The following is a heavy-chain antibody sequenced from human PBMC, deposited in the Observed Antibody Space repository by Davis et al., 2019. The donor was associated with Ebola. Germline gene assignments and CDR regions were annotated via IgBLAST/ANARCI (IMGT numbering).Heavy chain of an antibody. Sequence: SVKVSCKASGGTFSSFAISWVRQAPGHGLEWMGGIIPIFGTANYAQKFQGRVTITADKSTSTAYMELSSLRSEDTAVYYCARDLAVAGDYWGQGTLVTVSS. V-gene: IGHV1-69*06. J-gene: IGHJ4*02. CDR3: ARDLAVAGDY. CDR2: IIPIFGTA. D-gene: IGHD6-19*01. CDR1: GGTFSSFA.